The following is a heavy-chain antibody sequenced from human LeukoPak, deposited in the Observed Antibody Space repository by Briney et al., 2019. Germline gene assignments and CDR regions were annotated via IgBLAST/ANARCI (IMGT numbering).Heavy chain of an antibody. CDR1: GFTFSSYA. Sequence: GGSLRLSCAAPGFTFSSYAMSWVRQAPGKGLEWVSAISGSGGSTYYADSVKGRFTISRDNAKNSLYLQMNSLRAEDTAVYYCARVVSMIVVVITSRPDAFDIWGQGTMVTVSS. CDR3: ARVVSMIVVVITSRPDAFDI. V-gene: IGHV3-23*01. D-gene: IGHD3-22*01. CDR2: ISGSGGST. J-gene: IGHJ3*02.